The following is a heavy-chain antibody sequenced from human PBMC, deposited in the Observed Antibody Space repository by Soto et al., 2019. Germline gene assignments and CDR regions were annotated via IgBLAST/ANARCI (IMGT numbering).Heavy chain of an antibody. CDR1: GGSISSSSYY. J-gene: IGHJ4*02. D-gene: IGHD2-2*01. Sequence: SDTLSLTCTVSGGSISSSSYYWGRIRPPPGKGLEWIGSVYYSGSTYYNPSLKSRVTISGDTSKNQFSLKLSSVTAADNAVYSCPSYNSSSKGSYTFTNDHWGQGTLVTVSS. CDR2: VYYSGST. CDR3: PSYNSSSKGSYTFTNDH. V-gene: IGHV4-39*01.